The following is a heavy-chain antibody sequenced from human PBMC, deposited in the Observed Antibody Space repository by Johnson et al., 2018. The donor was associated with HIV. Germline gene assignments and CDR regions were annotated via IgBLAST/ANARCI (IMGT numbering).Heavy chain of an antibody. D-gene: IGHD1-26*01. CDR2: ISYDGSNK. V-gene: IGHV3-30*03. J-gene: IGHJ3*02. CDR1: GFTFDDYG. Sequence: QMLLVESGGGVVRPGGSLRLSCAASGFTFDDYGMSWVRQAPGKGLEWVAVISYDGSNKYDADSVKGRFTISRDNSKNTLYLQMNSLRAEDTAVYYCARDGGSTRGDAFDIWGQGTMVTVSS. CDR3: ARDGGSTRGDAFDI.